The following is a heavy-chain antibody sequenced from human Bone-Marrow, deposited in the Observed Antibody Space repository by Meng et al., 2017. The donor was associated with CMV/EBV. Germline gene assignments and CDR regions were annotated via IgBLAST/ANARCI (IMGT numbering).Heavy chain of an antibody. J-gene: IGHJ5*02. CDR2: ISSSSSYI. Sequence: GGSLRLSCAASGFTFSSYSMNWVRQAPGKGLEWVSSISSSSSYIYYADSVKGRFTISRDNAKNSLYLQMNSLRAEDTAVYYCARYPYDFWSGGWFDPWGQGTLVTVPS. CDR1: GFTFSSYS. CDR3: ARYPYDFWSGGWFDP. V-gene: IGHV3-21*01. D-gene: IGHD3-3*01.